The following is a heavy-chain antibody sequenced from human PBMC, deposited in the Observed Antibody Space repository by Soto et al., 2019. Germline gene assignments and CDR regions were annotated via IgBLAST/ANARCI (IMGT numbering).Heavy chain of an antibody. CDR2: ISWNSGSI. J-gene: IGHJ3*02. Sequence: EVQLVESGGGLVQPGRSLRLSCAASGFTFDDYAMHWVRQAPGKGLEWVSGISWNSGSIGYADSVKGRFTISRDNAKKSLYLQMNRLGAEETALDYCGKDPRPIAAANAFDIWGQGTMVTVSS. V-gene: IGHV3-9*01. D-gene: IGHD6-13*01. CDR1: GFTFDDYA. CDR3: GKDPRPIAAANAFDI.